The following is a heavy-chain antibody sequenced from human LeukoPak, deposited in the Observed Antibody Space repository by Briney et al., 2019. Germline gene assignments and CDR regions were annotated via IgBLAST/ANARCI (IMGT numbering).Heavy chain of an antibody. CDR3: ARLGEMPPDYYYYMDV. Sequence: SETLSLTCTVSGGSVSSGTNYWTWIRQPAGKGLEWIGRIYTSGSTHYNPPFDSRVTISIDTSKNQFSLRLSSVTAADTAVYYCARLGEMPPDYYYYMDVWGKGTTVTVS. J-gene: IGHJ6*03. CDR2: IYTSGST. CDR1: GGSVSSGTNY. D-gene: IGHD5-24*01. V-gene: IGHV4-61*02.